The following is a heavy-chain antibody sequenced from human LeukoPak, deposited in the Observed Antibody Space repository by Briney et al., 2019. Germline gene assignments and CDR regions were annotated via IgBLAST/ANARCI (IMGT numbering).Heavy chain of an antibody. D-gene: IGHD2-2*01. V-gene: IGHV4-34*01. J-gene: IGHJ5*02. CDR2: INHSGST. CDR1: GGSFSGYY. Sequence: PSETLSLTCAVYGGSFSGYYWSWIRQPPGKGLEWIGEINHSGSTNYNPSLKSRVTISVDTSKNQFSLKLSSVTAADTAVYYCARALRLRGVVVPGFPFDPWGQGTLVTVSS. CDR3: ARALRLRGVVVPGFPFDP.